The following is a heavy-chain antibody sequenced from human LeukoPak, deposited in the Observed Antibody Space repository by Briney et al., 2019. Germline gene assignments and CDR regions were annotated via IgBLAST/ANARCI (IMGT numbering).Heavy chain of an antibody. CDR3: AREIAVAQYFDL. Sequence: SQTLSLTCAVSGGSISSGGYSWRWIRQPPGKGLEWIGYIYHSGSTYYNPSLKSRVTISVGRSKNQFSLRLSSVTAADTAVYYCAREIAVAQYFDLWGRGTLVTVSS. D-gene: IGHD6-19*01. J-gene: IGHJ2*01. CDR1: GGSISSGGYS. V-gene: IGHV4-30-2*01. CDR2: IYHSGST.